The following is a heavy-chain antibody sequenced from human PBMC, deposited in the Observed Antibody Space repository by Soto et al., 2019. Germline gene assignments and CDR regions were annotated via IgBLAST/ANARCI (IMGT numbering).Heavy chain of an antibody. CDR3: VRETSPLGTFDF. CDR1: GFSFSAYP. J-gene: IGHJ4*02. CDR2: ISHDEITK. D-gene: IGHD1-1*01. V-gene: IGHV3-30-3*01. Sequence: QVQLVESGGGVVQPGRSLRLSCEASGFSFSAYPIHWVRQAPGQGLEWVAVISHDEITKYFADSVKGRFTISRDNSQNTLFLQMNSLKPEDTAVYYCVRETSPLGTFDFWGQGTLVTASS.